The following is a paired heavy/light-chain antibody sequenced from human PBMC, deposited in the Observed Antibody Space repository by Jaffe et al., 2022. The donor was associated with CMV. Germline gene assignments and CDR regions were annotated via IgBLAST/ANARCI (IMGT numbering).Light chain of an antibody. CDR3: QQRSNWPPVFT. CDR2: DAS. V-gene: IGKV3-11*01. CDR1: QSVSSY. Sequence: EIVLTQSPATLSLSPGERATLSCRASQSVSSYLAWYQQKPGQAPRLLIYDASNRATGIPARFSGSGSGTDFTLTISSLEPEDFAVYYCQQRSNWPPVFTFGPGTKVDIK. J-gene: IGKJ3*01.
Heavy chain of an antibody. D-gene: IGHD1-7*01. CDR2: ISSSGSTI. Sequence: QVQLVESGGGLVKPGGSLRLSCAASGFTFSDYYMSWIRQAPGKGLEWVSYISSSGSTIYYADSVKGRFTISRDNAKNSLYLQMNSLRAEDTAVYYCARENWNYSPDGMDVWGQGTTVTVSS. CDR1: GFTFSDYY. V-gene: IGHV3-11*01. CDR3: ARENWNYSPDGMDV. J-gene: IGHJ6*02.